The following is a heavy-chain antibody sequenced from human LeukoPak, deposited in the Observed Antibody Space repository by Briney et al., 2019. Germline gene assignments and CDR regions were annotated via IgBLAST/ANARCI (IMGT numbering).Heavy chain of an antibody. V-gene: IGHV3-33*01. J-gene: IGHJ6*02. CDR3: AREGMYYDILTGDYGMDV. D-gene: IGHD3-9*01. CDR1: GFTFSSYG. Sequence: GGSLRLSCAASGFTFSSYGMHWARQAPGKGLTWVAVIWYDGSNKYYADSVKGRFTISRDNSKNTLYLQMNSLRAENTAVYYCAREGMYYDILTGDYGMDVWGQGTTVTVSS. CDR2: IWYDGSNK.